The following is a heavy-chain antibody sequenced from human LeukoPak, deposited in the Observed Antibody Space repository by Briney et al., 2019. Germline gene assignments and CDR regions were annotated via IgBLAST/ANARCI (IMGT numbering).Heavy chain of an antibody. V-gene: IGHV4-39*07. J-gene: IGHJ3*02. D-gene: IGHD3-9*01. CDR1: GGSISSSSYY. Sequence: SSETLSLTCTVSGGSISSSSYYWSWIRPTPGKGLEWIAEINLSGTINWNPSLKRRVTISLDTSKNQFSLKLSSVTAADTAVYYCARRMENYDVLNMDAFDIWGHGTRVTVSS. CDR3: ARRMENYDVLNMDAFDI. CDR2: INLSGTI.